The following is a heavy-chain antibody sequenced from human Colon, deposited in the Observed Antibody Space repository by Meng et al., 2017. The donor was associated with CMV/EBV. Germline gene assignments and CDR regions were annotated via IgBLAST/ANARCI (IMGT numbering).Heavy chain of an antibody. CDR3: ARGGLEPVDY. J-gene: IGHJ4*02. D-gene: IGHD3-10*01. CDR2: INPEETTT. V-gene: IGHV3-74*01. CDR1: GFTFSVFW. Sequence: LSSAASGFTFSVFWMHWVRQAPGKGLMWVARINPEETTTTYADAVQGRFIISRDNARNTLYLQMNSLRVDDTAIYYCARGGLEPVDYWGRGTLVTVSS.